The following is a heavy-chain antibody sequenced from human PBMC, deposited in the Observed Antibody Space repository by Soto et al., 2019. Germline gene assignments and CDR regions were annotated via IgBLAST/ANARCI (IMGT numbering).Heavy chain of an antibody. CDR3: ARVGYDFWSGKRNAFDI. Sequence: ASVKVSCTASGYTFTSYYMHWVRQAPGQGLEWMGIINPSGGSTSYAQKFQGRVTMTRDTSTSTVYMELSSLRSEDTAVYYCARVGYDFWSGKRNAFDIWGQGTMVTVSS. J-gene: IGHJ3*02. D-gene: IGHD3-3*01. V-gene: IGHV1-46*03. CDR1: GYTFTSYY. CDR2: INPSGGST.